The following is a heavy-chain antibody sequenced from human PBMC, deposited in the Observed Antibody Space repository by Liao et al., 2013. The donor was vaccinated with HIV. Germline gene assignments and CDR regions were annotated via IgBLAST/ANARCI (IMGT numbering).Heavy chain of an antibody. V-gene: IGHV4-30-2*01. CDR1: GGSISSGGYS. Sequence: QVQLQQWGAGLLKPSQTLSLTCAVSGGSISSGGYSWSWIRQPPGKGLEWIGYIYHSGSTYYNPSLKSRVTISVDRSKNQFSLKLSSVTAADTAVYYCARDYYGSGIFDYWGQGTLVTVSS. CDR3: ARDYYGSGIFDY. D-gene: IGHD3-10*01. J-gene: IGHJ4*02. CDR2: IYHSGST.